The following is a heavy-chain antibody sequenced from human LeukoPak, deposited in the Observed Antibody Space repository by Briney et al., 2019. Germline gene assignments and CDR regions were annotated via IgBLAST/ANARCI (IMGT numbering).Heavy chain of an antibody. V-gene: IGHV3-30*02. CDR1: GVTFSSYG. CDR2: IRYDESKT. D-gene: IGHD1-26*01. J-gene: IGHJ4*02. CDR3: AKSHLPNSYSGTYYCDY. Sequence: GGSLRLSCAASGVTFSSYGMHWVRQAPANGLEWVAFIRYDESKTFYGDSVKGRFTVSRDNSKNTLYLQMNSLRAEDTAVYYCAKSHLPNSYSGTYYCDYWGQRTQVTVSS.